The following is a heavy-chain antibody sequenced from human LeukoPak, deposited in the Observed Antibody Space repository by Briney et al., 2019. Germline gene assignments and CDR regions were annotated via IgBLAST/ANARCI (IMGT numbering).Heavy chain of an antibody. D-gene: IGHD3-9*01. J-gene: IGHJ4*02. CDR3: ARDPGILTGYYLYYFDY. Sequence: GGSLRLSCAASGFTFSSYSMNWVRQAPGKGLEWVSSISSSSSYIYYADSVKGRFTISRDNAKNSLYLQMNSLRAEDTAVYYCARDPGILTGYYLYYFDYWGQGTLVTASS. CDR1: GFTFSSYS. CDR2: ISSSSSYI. V-gene: IGHV3-21*01.